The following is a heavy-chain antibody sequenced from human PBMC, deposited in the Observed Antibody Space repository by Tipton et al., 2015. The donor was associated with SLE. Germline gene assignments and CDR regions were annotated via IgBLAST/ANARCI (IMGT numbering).Heavy chain of an antibody. CDR1: GGSFSNDTYL. CDR3: ARFPTYHFDL. Sequence: TLSLTCTVSGGSFSNDTYLWGWIRQPPGKGMEWIGDIYYTGSTEFAPSLKSRVTFSVDRSKNQFSLNLSSVTAADTAVYYCARFPTYHFDLWGQGTLVTVSS. CDR2: IYYTGST. V-gene: IGHV4-61*05. J-gene: IGHJ4*02. D-gene: IGHD2-2*01.